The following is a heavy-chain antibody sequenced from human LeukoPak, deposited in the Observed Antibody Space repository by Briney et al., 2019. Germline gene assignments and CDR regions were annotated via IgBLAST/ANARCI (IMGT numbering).Heavy chain of an antibody. CDR2: IYYSEST. V-gene: IGHV4-30-4*01. CDR1: GGSISSGDYY. J-gene: IGHJ4*02. D-gene: IGHD2-21*02. CDR3: ARERAAYCTGDCHSFDY. Sequence: SETLSLTCTVSGGSISSGDYYWNCIRQSPGKGLECIGYIYYSESTYYNPSLRSRVTISIDRSKDQFSLKMTSVTAADTATYFCARERAAYCTGDCHSFDYWGQGILVTVSS.